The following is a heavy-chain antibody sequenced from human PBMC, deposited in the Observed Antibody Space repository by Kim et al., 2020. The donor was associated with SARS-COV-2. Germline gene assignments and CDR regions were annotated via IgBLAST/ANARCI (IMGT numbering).Heavy chain of an antibody. CDR3: VATAMVSSAYYYDSSVLFNV. D-gene: IGHD3-22*01. V-gene: IGHV3-23*01. Sequence: GGSLRLSCAASGFTFSSYAMSWVRQAPGKGLEWVSAISGSGGSTYYADSVKGRFTISRDNSKNTLYLQMNSLRAEDTAVYYCVATAMVSSAYYYDSSVLFNVWGQGTTVTVSS. J-gene: IGHJ6*02. CDR1: GFTFSSYA. CDR2: ISGSGGST.